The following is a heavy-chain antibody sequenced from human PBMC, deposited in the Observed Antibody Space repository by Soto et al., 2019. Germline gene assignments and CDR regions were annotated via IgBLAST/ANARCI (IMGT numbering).Heavy chain of an antibody. V-gene: IGHV3-23*01. J-gene: IGHJ4*02. D-gene: IGHD6-19*01. CDR3: AKEGGVVAGTEIDY. CDR1: GFTFSSYA. CDR2: ISGSGGST. Sequence: GGSLILSCAASGFTFSSYAMSWVRQAPGKGLEWVSAISGSGGSTYYADSVQGRFTISRDNSKNTLYLQMNSLRAEDTAAYYCAKEGGVVAGTEIDYWGQGSLVTVSS.